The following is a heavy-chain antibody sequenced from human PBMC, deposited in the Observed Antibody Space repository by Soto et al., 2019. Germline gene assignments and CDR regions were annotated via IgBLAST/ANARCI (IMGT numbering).Heavy chain of an antibody. CDR1: GYSFTSYW. CDR2: IYPGDSDT. D-gene: IGHD2-21*02. Sequence: GESRKISCKGSGYSFTSYWIGWVRQMPGKGLEWMGIIYPGDSDTRYSPSFQGQVTISADKSISTAYLQWSSLKASDTAMYYCARTYCGGDCYSPPGDAFDIWGQGTMVTVSS. V-gene: IGHV5-51*01. CDR3: ARTYCGGDCYSPPGDAFDI. J-gene: IGHJ3*02.